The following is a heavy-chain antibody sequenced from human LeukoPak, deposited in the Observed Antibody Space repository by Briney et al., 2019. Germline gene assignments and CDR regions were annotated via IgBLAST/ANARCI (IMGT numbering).Heavy chain of an antibody. CDR1: GFTFSSNY. V-gene: IGHV3-53*01. CDR2: IYSGGST. D-gene: IGHD5-18*01. Sequence: GGSLRLSCAASGFTFSSNYMSWVRQAPGKGLEGVSVIYSGGSTYYSDSVKGRFTISRDNSKNTLYLQMNSLRAEDTAVYYCARDSRGYSYGFDYWGQGTLVTVSS. J-gene: IGHJ4*02. CDR3: ARDSRGYSYGFDY.